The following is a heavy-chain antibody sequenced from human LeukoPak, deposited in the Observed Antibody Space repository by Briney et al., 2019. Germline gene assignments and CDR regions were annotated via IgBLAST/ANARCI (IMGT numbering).Heavy chain of an antibody. CDR2: IKQDGSEK. Sequence: GGSLRLSCAASGFTFSSYWMSWVRQAPGKGLEWVANIKQDGSEKYYVDSVKGRFTISRDNVKNSLYLQMNSLRAEDTAVYYCARVGGYNYGYAFDYWGQGTLVTVSS. J-gene: IGHJ4*02. V-gene: IGHV3-7*01. D-gene: IGHD5-18*01. CDR1: GFTFSSYW. CDR3: ARVGGYNYGYAFDY.